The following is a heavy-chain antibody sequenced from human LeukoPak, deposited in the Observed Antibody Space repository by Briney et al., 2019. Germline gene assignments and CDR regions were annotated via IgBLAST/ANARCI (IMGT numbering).Heavy chain of an antibody. V-gene: IGHV4-34*01. J-gene: IGHJ5*02. CDR2: INHSGST. D-gene: IGHD6-19*01. Sequence: SETLSLTCAVYGGSFRGYYWSWIRQPPGKGLEWIGEINHSGSTNYNPSLKSRVTISVDTSKNQFSLKLSSVTAADTAVYYCAVFRAQSRHSSGWYTQSPPWGQGTLVTVSS. CDR3: AVFRAQSRHSSGWYTQSPP. CDR1: GGSFRGYY.